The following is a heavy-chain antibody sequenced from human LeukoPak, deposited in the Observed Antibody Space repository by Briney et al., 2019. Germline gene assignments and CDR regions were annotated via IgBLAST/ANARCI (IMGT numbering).Heavy chain of an antibody. CDR2: IYYSGST. CDR1: GGSISSYY. J-gene: IGHJ5*02. V-gene: IGHV4-59*08. Sequence: PSETLSLTCTVSGGSISSYYWSWIRQPPGKGGEWIGYIYYSGSTNYNPSLKSRVTISVAASKNQFSLKLSSVTAADTAVYYCARNKVVVNWFDPWGQGTLVTVSS. CDR3: ARNKVVVNWFDP. D-gene: IGHD3-22*01.